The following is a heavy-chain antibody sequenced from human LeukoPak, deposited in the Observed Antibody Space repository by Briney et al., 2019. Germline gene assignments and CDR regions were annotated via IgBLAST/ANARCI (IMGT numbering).Heavy chain of an antibody. J-gene: IGHJ3*02. CDR3: VFEGRADAFDI. CDR2: ISYDGSNK. D-gene: IGHD3-10*01. CDR1: GFTFISYG. Sequence: GGSLRLSCAASGFTFISYGMHWVRQAPGKGLEWVAVISYDGSNKYYADSVKGRFTISRDNAKNSLYLQMDSQRGEDLDVYYCVFEGRADAFDIWGEGTMVTVSS. V-gene: IGHV3-30*03.